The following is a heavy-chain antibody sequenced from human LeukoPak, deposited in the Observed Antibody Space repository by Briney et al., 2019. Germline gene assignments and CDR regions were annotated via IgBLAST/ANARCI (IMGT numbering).Heavy chain of an antibody. V-gene: IGHV1-18*01. CDR1: GYSFTSYD. J-gene: IGHJ4*02. CDR3: VSSGSSWYYFDY. Sequence: ASVKVSCKASGYSFTSYDISWVRQAPGQGLEWMGWISAYNGNTNYAQKLQGRVTMTTDTSTSTAYMELRSLRSDDTAVYYCVSSGSSWYYFDYWGQGTLVTVSS. D-gene: IGHD6-13*01. CDR2: ISAYNGNT.